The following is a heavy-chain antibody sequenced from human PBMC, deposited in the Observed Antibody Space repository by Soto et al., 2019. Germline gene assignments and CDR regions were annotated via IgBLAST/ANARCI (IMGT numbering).Heavy chain of an antibody. V-gene: IGHV4-30-2*01. Sequence: QLQLQESGSGLVKPSQTLSLTCAVSGGSISSGGYSWSWIRQPPGKGLEWIGYIYHSGSTYYNPYLKSRVTISVDRYTNRCCLELSSVTAADTAACYRAAGGGRPRYYWGQGTLVTVSS. CDR3: AAGGGRPRYY. J-gene: IGHJ4*02. CDR2: IYHSGST. CDR1: GGSISSGGYS. D-gene: IGHD4-17*01.